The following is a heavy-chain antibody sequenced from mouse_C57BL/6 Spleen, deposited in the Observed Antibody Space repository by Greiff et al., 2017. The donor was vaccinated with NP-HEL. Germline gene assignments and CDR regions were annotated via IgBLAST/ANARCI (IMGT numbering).Heavy chain of an antibody. CDR3: ARQGYGSLLGY. V-gene: IGHV1-64*01. CDR2: IHPNSGST. J-gene: IGHJ2*01. CDR1: GYTFTSYW. Sequence: VQLQQPGAELVKPGASVKLSCKASGYTFTSYWMHWVKQRPGQGLEWIGMIHPNSGSTNYNEKFKSKATLTVDKSSSTAYMQLSSLTSEDSAVYYCARQGYGSLLGYWGQGTTLTVSS. D-gene: IGHD1-1*01.